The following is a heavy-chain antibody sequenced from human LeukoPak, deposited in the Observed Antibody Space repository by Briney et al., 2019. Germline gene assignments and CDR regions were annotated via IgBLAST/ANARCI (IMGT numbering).Heavy chain of an antibody. CDR1: GFTFSSYA. V-gene: IGHV3-23*01. CDR3: AKGAYFAFWTGYYTNY. D-gene: IGHD3/OR15-3a*01. J-gene: IGHJ4*02. Sequence: GGSLRLSCAASGFTFSSYAMSWVRQAPGKGLEWVSDISGTGGSTYYADPVKGRLTISRDNSKKTLYLQMNSLRAEDTALYYCAKGAYFAFWTGYYTNYWGQGTLVTVSS. CDR2: ISGTGGST.